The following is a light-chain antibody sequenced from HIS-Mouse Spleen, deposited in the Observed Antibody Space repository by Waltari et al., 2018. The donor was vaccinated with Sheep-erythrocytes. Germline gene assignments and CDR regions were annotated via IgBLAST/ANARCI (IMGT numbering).Light chain of an antibody. V-gene: IGLV1-44*01. CDR1: SPNIGSNT. J-gene: IGLJ2*01. Sequence: QSVLTQPPSASGTPGQRVTISCSGSSPNIGSNTVNWYQQLPGTAPKLLIHSNNRRPSGVPDRCSGSKSGTSASLAISGLQSEDEADYYCAAWDDSLNGVVFGGGTKLTVL. CDR2: SNN. CDR3: AAWDDSLNGVV.